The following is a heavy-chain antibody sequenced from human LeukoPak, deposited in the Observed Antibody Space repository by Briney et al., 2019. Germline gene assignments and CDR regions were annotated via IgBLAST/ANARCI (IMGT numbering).Heavy chain of an antibody. CDR2: IYYSGST. Sequence: SETLSLTCTVSGGSITSYYWSCIRQPPGKGLEWIGYIYYSGSTNYNPSLKSRVTISVDASKNQFSLKLSSVTAADTAVYYCARHAYYYYYMDVWGKGTTVTISS. J-gene: IGHJ6*03. CDR3: ARHAYYYYYMDV. V-gene: IGHV4-59*08. CDR1: GGSITSYY.